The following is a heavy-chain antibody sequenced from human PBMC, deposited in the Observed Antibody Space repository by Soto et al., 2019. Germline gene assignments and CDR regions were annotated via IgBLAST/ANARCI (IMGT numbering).Heavy chain of an antibody. CDR3: ATRGTRCGYDWTTRYYYYDGMDV. CDR2: FDPEDGET. J-gene: IGHJ6*02. Sequence: VSVKVSCKVSGYSLTELSMHWVRQAPGKGLEWMGGFDPEDGETIYAQKFQGRVTMTEDTSTDTAYMELSSLRSEDTAVYYCATRGTRCGYDWTTRYYYYDGMDVWGQGTTVTVSS. D-gene: IGHD5-12*01. CDR1: GYSLTELS. V-gene: IGHV1-24*01.